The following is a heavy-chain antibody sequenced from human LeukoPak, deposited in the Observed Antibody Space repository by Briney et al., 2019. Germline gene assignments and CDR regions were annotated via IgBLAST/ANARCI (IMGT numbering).Heavy chain of an antibody. Sequence: PGGSLRLSCAASGFTFSSYVMHWVRQAPGKGLEWVAIISYDGSNEYYADSVKGRFTISRDNSKNTLYLQMNSLRAEDTAVYYCAREVATLDDWYFDLWGRGTLVTASS. CDR3: AREVATLDDWYFDL. J-gene: IGHJ2*01. CDR1: GFTFSSYV. D-gene: IGHD5-12*01. V-gene: IGHV3-30*04. CDR2: ISYDGSNE.